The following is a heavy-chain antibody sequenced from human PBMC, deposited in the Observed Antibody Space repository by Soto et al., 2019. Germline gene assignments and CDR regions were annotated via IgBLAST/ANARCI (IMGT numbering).Heavy chain of an antibody. J-gene: IGHJ4*02. CDR3: ERNDKAGMFDY. CDR2: IYSGGSI. V-gene: IGHV3-53*04. Sequence: PGGPLGLSCAASGFTVSSNYMSWFGQAPGKGLEWGSVIYSGGSIYYADSVKGPVTISRHNSKNTRYLQTNSLRAEDRAVCYCERNDKAGMFDYWGQGTLVTVHS. CDR1: GFTVSSNY. D-gene: IGHD6-19*01.